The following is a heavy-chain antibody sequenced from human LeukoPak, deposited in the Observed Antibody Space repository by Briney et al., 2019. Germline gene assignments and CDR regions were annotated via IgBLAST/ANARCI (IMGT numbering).Heavy chain of an antibody. CDR1: GFTFSSYG. CDR3: ARDRHDYGDYDLGY. V-gene: IGHV3-33*01. D-gene: IGHD4-17*01. J-gene: IGHJ4*02. CDR2: IWYDGSNK. Sequence: GGSLRLSCAASGFTFSSYGMHWVRQAPGKGLEWVAVIWYDGSNKYYADSVKGRFTISRDNSKNTLYLQMSSLRAEDTAVYSCARDRHDYGDYDLGYWGQGTLVTVSS.